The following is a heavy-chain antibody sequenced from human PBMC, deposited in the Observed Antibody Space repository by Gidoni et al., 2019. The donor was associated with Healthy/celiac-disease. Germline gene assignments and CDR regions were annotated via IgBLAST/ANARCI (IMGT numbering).Heavy chain of an antibody. J-gene: IGHJ4*02. D-gene: IGHD4-17*01. CDR2: SGTAGDT. Sequence: EVQLVESGGGLVQPGGSLSLSCAASGFTFSSYDMHWVRQATGKGLGWFSASGTAGDTYYPGSVKGRFTISRENAKNSLCLQMNSLRAGDTAVYYCARAGAGDYYGDYDYWGQGTLVTVSS. CDR3: ARAGAGDYYGDYDY. V-gene: IGHV3-13*01. CDR1: GFTFSSYD.